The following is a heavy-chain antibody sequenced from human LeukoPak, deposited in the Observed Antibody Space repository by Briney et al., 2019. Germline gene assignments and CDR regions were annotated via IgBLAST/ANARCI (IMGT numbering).Heavy chain of an antibody. CDR1: GFIFSSYA. V-gene: IGHV3-23*01. J-gene: IGHJ1*01. D-gene: IGHD6-13*01. CDR2: ISGSGGST. Sequence: GGSLRLSCAASGFIFSSYAMSWVRQAPGKGLEWVSAISGSGGSTYYADSVKGRFTISRDNSKNTLYLQMNSLRAEDTAVYYCAKRPPIAAAGMGYFQHWGQGTLVTVSS. CDR3: AKRPPIAAAGMGYFQH.